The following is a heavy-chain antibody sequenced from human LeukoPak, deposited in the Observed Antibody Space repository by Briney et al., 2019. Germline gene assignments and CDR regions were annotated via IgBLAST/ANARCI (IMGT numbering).Heavy chain of an antibody. CDR3: VKSPRGAVWYYFDY. CDR1: GFTFDNYA. D-gene: IGHD3-10*01. Sequence: AGGSLRLSCVPSGFTFDNYAMHWVRQAPGKALEWVSGINWNSDTIKYADSVKGRFTISRDNAKSSLYLQMNSLRAEDMALYFCVKSPRGAVWYYFDYWGQGTLVTVSS. J-gene: IGHJ4*02. V-gene: IGHV3-9*03. CDR2: INWNSDTI.